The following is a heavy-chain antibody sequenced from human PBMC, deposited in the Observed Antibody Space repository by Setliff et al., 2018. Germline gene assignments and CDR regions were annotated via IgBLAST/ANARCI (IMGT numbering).Heavy chain of an antibody. CDR2: IKQDGSEK. CDR3: ARSYNFWSGPALDV. V-gene: IGHV3-7*03. J-gene: IGHJ6*04. D-gene: IGHD3-3*01. Sequence: WIRQPPGKGLEWVANIKQDGSEKYYVDSVKGRFTISRDNAKNSLYLQMNSLRAEDTAVYYCARSYNFWSGPALDVWGKGTTVTVSS.